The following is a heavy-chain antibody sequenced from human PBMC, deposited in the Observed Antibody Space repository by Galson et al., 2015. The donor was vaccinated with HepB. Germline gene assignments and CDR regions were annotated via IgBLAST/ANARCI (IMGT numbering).Heavy chain of an antibody. Sequence: SLRLSCADSGFTFRDYYMTWIRQTPGKGLEWVSYISSSSKYTNFADSVKGRFTISRDNAKDSVHLQMSSLRVEDTAVYYCARGWAAAGTSVWWPFDYWGQGTLVTVSS. CDR3: ARGWAAAGTSVWWPFDY. J-gene: IGHJ4*02. CDR1: GFTFRDYY. CDR2: ISSSSKYT. V-gene: IGHV3-11*05. D-gene: IGHD6-13*01.